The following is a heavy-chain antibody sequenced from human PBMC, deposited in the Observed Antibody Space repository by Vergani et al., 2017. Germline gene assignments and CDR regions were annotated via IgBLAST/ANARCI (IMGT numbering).Heavy chain of an antibody. CDR1: GFTFSSYA. CDR3: APTTSRLYYFDY. V-gene: IGHV3-23*01. D-gene: IGHD4-17*01. Sequence: EVQLLESGGGLVQLGGSLRLSCAASGFTFSSYAMSWVRQAPGKGLEWVSAISGSGGSTYYADSVKGLFTISRDNSKNTLYLQMNSLGAEDTAVYYCAPTTSRLYYFDYWGQGTLVTVSS. J-gene: IGHJ4*02. CDR2: ISGSGGST.